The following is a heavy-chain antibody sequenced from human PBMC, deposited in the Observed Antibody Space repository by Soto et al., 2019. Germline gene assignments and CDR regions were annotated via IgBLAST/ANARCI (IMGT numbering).Heavy chain of an antibody. Sequence: QVQLVQSGAEVKKPGASVKVSCQASGYTFTAFYMNWVRQAPGQGLEWMGWVNPNTGLTKYAQKFRDRVTMTRDTSINTAYMESSGLTSDDTAVYYCTTLRLDPWGQGTLVTVSS. V-gene: IGHV1-2*02. J-gene: IGHJ5*02. CDR3: TTLRLDP. CDR1: GYTFTAFY. D-gene: IGHD6-25*01. CDR2: VNPNTGLT.